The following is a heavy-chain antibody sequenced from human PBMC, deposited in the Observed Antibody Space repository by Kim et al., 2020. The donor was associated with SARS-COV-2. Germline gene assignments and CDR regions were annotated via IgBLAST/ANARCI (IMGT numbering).Heavy chain of an antibody. D-gene: IGHD3-22*01. CDR1: GYTFSTYG. J-gene: IGHJ6*02. Sequence: ASVKVSCKASGYTFSTYGINWVRQAPGQGLEWMGWISAYNGNTNYAQKLQGRVTMTTDTSTSTAYLELRSLRSDDTAVYHCARDPYYYDSSGPVGGLDVWGQGTTVTVSS. V-gene: IGHV1-18*01. CDR3: ARDPYYYDSSGPVGGLDV. CDR2: ISAYNGNT.